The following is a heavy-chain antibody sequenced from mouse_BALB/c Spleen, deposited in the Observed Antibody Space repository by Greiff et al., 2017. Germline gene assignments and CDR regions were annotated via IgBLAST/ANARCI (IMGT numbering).Heavy chain of an antibody. V-gene: IGHV2-9*02. J-gene: IGHJ1*01. Sequence: VKLMESGPGLVTPSQSLSITCTVSGFSLTSYGVHWVRQPPGKGLEWLGVIWAGGSTNYNSALMSRLSISKDNSKSQVFLKMNSLQTDDTAMYYCARDNYGSRGDWYFDVWGAGTTVTVSS. D-gene: IGHD1-1*01. CDR1: GFSLTSYG. CDR3: ARDNYGSRGDWYFDV. CDR2: IWAGGST.